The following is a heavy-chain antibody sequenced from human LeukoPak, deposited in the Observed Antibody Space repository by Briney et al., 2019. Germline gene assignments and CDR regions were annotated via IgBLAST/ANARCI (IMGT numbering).Heavy chain of an antibody. Sequence: SETLSLTCTVSGGSISSYYWSWIRQPPGKGLEWIGYIYYSGSTNYSPSLKSRVTISVDTSKNQFSLKLSSVTAADTAVYYCARDSGYSGYSDYWGQGTLVTVSS. D-gene: IGHD5-12*01. CDR3: ARDSGYSGYSDY. V-gene: IGHV4-59*12. CDR1: GGSISSYY. J-gene: IGHJ4*02. CDR2: IYYSGST.